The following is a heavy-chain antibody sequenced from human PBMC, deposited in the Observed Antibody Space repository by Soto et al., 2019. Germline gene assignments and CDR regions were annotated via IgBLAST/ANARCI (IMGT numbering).Heavy chain of an antibody. Sequence: SETLSLTCTVSGGSISSGGYYWSWIRQHPGKGLEWIGYIYYSGSTYYNPSLKSRVTISVDTSKNQFSLKLSSVTAADTAVYYCARRGFSEAIFGVVNVNWFDPWGQGTLVTVSS. CDR1: GGSISSGGYY. J-gene: IGHJ5*02. CDR2: IYYSGST. CDR3: ARRGFSEAIFGVVNVNWFDP. D-gene: IGHD3-3*01. V-gene: IGHV4-31*03.